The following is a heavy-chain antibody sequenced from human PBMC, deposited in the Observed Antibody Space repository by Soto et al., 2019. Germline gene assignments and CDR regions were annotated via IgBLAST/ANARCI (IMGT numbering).Heavy chain of an antibody. CDR3: AREDYRDTRTNRQNYGLDL. J-gene: IGHJ6*02. Sequence: QVQLVQSGAEVKKPGSSVKVSCKAYGGTFGSHAVSWVRQAPGQGLEWMGGIIPFFDTSNYAQKFQGRVTITEDKSTSTAYMELRRLRSEDTAVYYCAREDYRDTRTNRQNYGLDLWGQGTTVIVSS. CDR2: IIPFFDTS. D-gene: IGHD3-22*01. CDR1: GGTFGSHA. V-gene: IGHV1-69*06.